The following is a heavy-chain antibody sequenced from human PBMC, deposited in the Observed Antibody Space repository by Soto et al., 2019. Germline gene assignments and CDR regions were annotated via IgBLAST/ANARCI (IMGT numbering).Heavy chain of an antibody. CDR1: GGTFSRYS. D-gene: IGHD3-22*01. CDR3: ARPYEGGYSSNHHYYYALDV. J-gene: IGHJ6*02. V-gene: IGHV1-69*01. Sequence: QVQLVQSGAEVKKPGSSVQVSCKISGGTFSRYSISWVRQAPGQGLEWMGGIVPIFGTRNYAQKFQDRVTITTDESATTAHMELSNLRSEYTAVYYCARPYEGGYSSNHHYYYALDVWGQGTAVTVSS. CDR2: IVPIFGTR.